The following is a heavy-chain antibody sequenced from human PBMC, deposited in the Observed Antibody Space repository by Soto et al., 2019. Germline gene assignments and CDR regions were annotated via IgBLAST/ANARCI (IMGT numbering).Heavy chain of an antibody. V-gene: IGHV1-2*02. CDR1: GHTFTGHH. J-gene: IGHJ4*02. CDR2: INLDSGDT. D-gene: IGHD7-27*01. CDR3: GLEPTGTGGFDY. Sequence: QVQLVQSGAEVKKPGASVKVSCKASGHTFTGHHMHWVRQAPGQGLEWMGWINLDSGDTRYAQKFQGRVTTTRDTSITTAYMELSGLRSDDTAVYYCGLEPTGTGGFDYWGQGTLVTVSS.